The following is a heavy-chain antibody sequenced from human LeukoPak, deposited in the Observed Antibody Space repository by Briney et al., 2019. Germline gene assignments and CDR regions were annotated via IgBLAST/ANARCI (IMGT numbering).Heavy chain of an antibody. V-gene: IGHV3-49*04. Sequence: QAGGSLRLSCTASGFTFGDYAMSWVRQAPGKGLEWVGFIRSKAYGGTTEYAASVKGRFTISRDDSKSIAYLQMNSLKTEDTAVYYCTREPDRTYYYDSSGYYTDYWGQGTLVTVSS. CDR1: GFTFGDYA. CDR3: TREPDRTYYYDSSGYYTDY. D-gene: IGHD3-22*01. J-gene: IGHJ4*02. CDR2: IRSKAYGGTT.